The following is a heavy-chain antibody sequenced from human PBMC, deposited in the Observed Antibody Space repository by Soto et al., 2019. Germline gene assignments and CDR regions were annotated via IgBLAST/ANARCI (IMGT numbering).Heavy chain of an antibody. CDR1: GGSISSGGYY. CDR3: ARGGYCSGGSCYFYYYGMDV. V-gene: IGHV4-31*03. CDR2: IYYSGSI. J-gene: IGHJ6*02. D-gene: IGHD2-15*01. Sequence: QVQLQESGPGLVKPSQTLSLTCTVSGGSISSGGYYWSWIRQHPGNGLEWLGYIYYSGSIYYNPSLKSRVTISVDTSKHHVSLNLSSVTAADTAVHYCARGGYCSGGSCYFYYYGMDVWGQGTTVTVSS.